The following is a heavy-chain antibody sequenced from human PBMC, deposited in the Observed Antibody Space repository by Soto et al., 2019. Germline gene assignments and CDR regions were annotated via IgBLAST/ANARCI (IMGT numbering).Heavy chain of an antibody. V-gene: IGHV3-30*18. J-gene: IGHJ4*02. CDR1: GFTFSSYG. CDR2: ISYDGSNK. D-gene: IGHD6-13*01. CDR3: AKDLFRQQLANFDY. Sequence: QVQLVESGGGVVQPGRSLRLSCAASGFTFSSYGMHWVRQAPGKGLEWVAVISYDGSNKYYADSVKGRFTISRDNSKNTLYLQMNSLRAEDTAVYYRAKDLFRQQLANFDYWGQRTLVTVSS.